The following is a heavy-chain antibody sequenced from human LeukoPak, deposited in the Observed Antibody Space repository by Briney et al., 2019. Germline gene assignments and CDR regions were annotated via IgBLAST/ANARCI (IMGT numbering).Heavy chain of an antibody. CDR3: VRQFSESSTRVNYLDY. CDR2: IIPILDMA. CDR1: GGTFSSHG. V-gene: IGHV1-69*04. Sequence: ASVKVSCKASGGTFSSHGITWVRQAPGQGLEWMGRIIPILDMAKYAQKFRGRVTITADNSTTTAYMELSSLRSEDTAVYYCVRQFSESSTRVNYLDYWGQGTLVTVSS. D-gene: IGHD1-26*01. J-gene: IGHJ4*02.